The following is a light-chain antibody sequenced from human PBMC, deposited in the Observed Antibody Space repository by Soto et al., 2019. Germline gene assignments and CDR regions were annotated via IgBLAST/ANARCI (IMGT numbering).Light chain of an antibody. J-gene: IGKJ4*01. Sequence: DIQMTQSPSSLSASVGDRVTITCQASQDISNYLNWYQQKPGKAPKLLIYDASNLETGVPSRFSGSESGTNFTFTISTLQPEDIATYYCQQYDNLPLTFGGGPKVEIK. CDR1: QDISNY. V-gene: IGKV1-33*01. CDR2: DAS. CDR3: QQYDNLPLT.